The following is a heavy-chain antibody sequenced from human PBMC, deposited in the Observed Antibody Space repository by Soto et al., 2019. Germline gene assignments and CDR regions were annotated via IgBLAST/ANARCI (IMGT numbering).Heavy chain of an antibody. Sequence: EGQLVESGGGLVQPGGSLKLSCAASGFTFGGSAMHWVRQASGKGLEWVGHIRSKTNSYATAYAESVKGRFTISRDDLMNTAYLQMNSLNTEDTAVYFCTRQTDAVQWLVVPTDYNFAYWRQVTLVTVSS. CDR3: TRQTDAVQWLVVPTDYNFAY. CDR1: GFTFGGSA. V-gene: IGHV3-73*02. D-gene: IGHD6-19*01. J-gene: IGHJ4*02. CDR2: IRSKTNSYAT.